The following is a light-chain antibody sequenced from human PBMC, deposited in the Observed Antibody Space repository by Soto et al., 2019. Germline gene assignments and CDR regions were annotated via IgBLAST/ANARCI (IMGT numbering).Light chain of an antibody. CDR1: ASSIAARYD. J-gene: IGLJ1*01. CDR2: GNN. Sequence: QSVLTQPPSVSGAPGQRVTISCTGTASSIAARYDVHWYQQIPGKAPKLLIYGNNNRPSGVPDRFSASKSGISASLAITGLQADDEADYYCSSYTRSSNIVFGTGTKLTVL. CDR3: SSYTRSSNIV. V-gene: IGLV1-40*01.